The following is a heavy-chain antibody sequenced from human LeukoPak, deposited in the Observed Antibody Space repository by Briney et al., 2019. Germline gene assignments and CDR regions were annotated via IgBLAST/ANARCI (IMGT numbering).Heavy chain of an antibody. V-gene: IGHV1-46*01. D-gene: IGHD4-17*01. CDR2: INPSGGST. Sequence: GASVKVSCKASGNTFTSYYMHWVRQAPGQGLEWMGIINPSGGSTSYAQKFQGRVTMTRDTSTSTVYMELSSLRSEDTAVYYCAREGHGDYVVDYWGQGTLVTVSS. CDR3: AREGHGDYVVDY. CDR1: GNTFTSYY. J-gene: IGHJ4*02.